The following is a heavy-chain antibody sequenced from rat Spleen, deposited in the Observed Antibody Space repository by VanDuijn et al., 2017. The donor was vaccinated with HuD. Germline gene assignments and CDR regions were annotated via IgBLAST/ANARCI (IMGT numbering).Heavy chain of an antibody. CDR1: GFTFSSFP. V-gene: IGHV4-2*01. J-gene: IGHJ2*01. D-gene: IGHD4-4*01. CDR2: INKDSRTI. Sequence: EVQLVESGGGLVQPGRSLKLSCVASGFTFSSFPIAWVRQAPGKGLEWIGEINKDSRTIKYAPSLKDKFTISRDNAQNTLHLQMSKLGSEDTAVYYCVREDAGVNYWGQGVMVTVSS. CDR3: VREDAGVNY.